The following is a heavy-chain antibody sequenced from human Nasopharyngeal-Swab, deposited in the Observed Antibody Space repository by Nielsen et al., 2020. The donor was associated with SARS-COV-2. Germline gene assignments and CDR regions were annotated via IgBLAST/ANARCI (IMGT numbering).Heavy chain of an antibody. J-gene: IGHJ4*02. Sequence: GGSLRLSCAASGFSFSEYYMSWIRQAPGKGLEWISDISSSGSITHYADSMKGRFTISRDNAKNSLYLQMNSLTAEDTAVYYCATLPIAAPGKGDYWGQGTLVTVSS. CDR3: ATLPIAAPGKGDY. CDR2: ISSSGSIT. V-gene: IGHV3-11*04. D-gene: IGHD6-13*01. CDR1: GFSFSEYY.